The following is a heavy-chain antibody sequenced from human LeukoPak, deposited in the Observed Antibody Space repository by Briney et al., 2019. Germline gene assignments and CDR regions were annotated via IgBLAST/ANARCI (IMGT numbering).Heavy chain of an antibody. CDR3: AKDGTTTPYFIDY. D-gene: IGHD2/OR15-2a*01. J-gene: IGHJ4*02. V-gene: IGHV3-11*01. CDR1: GFTFSDYY. CDR2: ISSSGSTI. Sequence: PGGSLRLSCAASGFTFSDYYMSWIRQAPGKGLEWVSYISSSGSTIYYADSVKGRFTISRDNAKNSLYLQMNSLRAEDTALYYCAKDGTTTPYFIDYWGQGTLVTVSS.